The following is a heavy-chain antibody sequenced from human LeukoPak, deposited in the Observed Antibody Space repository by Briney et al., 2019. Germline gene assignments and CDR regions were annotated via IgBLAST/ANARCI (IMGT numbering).Heavy chain of an antibody. Sequence: SVKVSCKASGGTFTSYAITWVRQAPGQGLEWMGGIIPMSGTTNYAQKFQGRVTITADKSTITAYMGLSSLRSDDTAVYYCARAPNIAAAGRFDYWGQGTLVTVSS. J-gene: IGHJ4*02. CDR1: GGTFTSYA. V-gene: IGHV1-69*06. CDR2: IIPMSGTT. CDR3: ARAPNIAAAGRFDY. D-gene: IGHD6-13*01.